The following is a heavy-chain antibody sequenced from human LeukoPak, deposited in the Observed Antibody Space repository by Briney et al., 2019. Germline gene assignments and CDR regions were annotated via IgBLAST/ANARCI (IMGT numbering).Heavy chain of an antibody. Sequence: ASVKVSCKASGYTFTSYDINWVRQATGQGLEWMGWMNPNSGNTGYAQKFQGRVTMTRNTSISTAYMELSSLRSEDTAVYYCARVHRRQTYYYDSSGYPYYFDYWGQGTLVTVSS. D-gene: IGHD3-22*01. J-gene: IGHJ4*02. V-gene: IGHV1-8*01. CDR3: ARVHRRQTYYYDSSGYPYYFDY. CDR2: MNPNSGNT. CDR1: GYTFTSYD.